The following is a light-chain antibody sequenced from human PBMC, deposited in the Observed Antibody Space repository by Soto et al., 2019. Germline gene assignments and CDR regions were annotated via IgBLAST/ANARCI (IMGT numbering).Light chain of an antibody. CDR3: QQRTNWPIT. CDR2: GAS. CDR1: QSISDT. Sequence: IGVSLSPAALSVSPGGRATLSCRASQSISDTLAWYRQKPGQAPRLLIHGASTRAPGFPARFSGSGSGTDFTLTISSLEPEDFTVYYCQQRTNWPITFGQGTRLEIK. J-gene: IGKJ5*01. V-gene: IGKV3-15*01.